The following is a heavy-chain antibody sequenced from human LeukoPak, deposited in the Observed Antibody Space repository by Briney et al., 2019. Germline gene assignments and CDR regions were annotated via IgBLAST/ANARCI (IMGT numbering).Heavy chain of an antibody. CDR2: FDPEDGET. CDR1: GYTLTELS. J-gene: IGHJ4*02. Sequence: GASVKVSCEVSGYTLTELSMHWVRQAPGKGLEWMGGFDPEDGETIYAQKFQGRVTMTEDTSTDTAYMELSSPRSEDTAVYYCATFTWIQLWPGFDYWGQGTLVTVSS. V-gene: IGHV1-24*01. D-gene: IGHD5-18*01. CDR3: ATFTWIQLWPGFDY.